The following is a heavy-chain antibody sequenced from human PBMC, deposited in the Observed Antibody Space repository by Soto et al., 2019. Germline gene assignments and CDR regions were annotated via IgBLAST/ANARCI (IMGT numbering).Heavy chain of an antibody. Sequence: GWSLRLSCAASGFTFSSYSMNWVRQAPGKGLEWVSSISSSSSYIYYADSVKGRFTISRDNAKNSLYLQMNSLRAEDTAVYYCAGDSRGLYGMDVWGQGTTVTVSS. J-gene: IGHJ6*02. V-gene: IGHV3-21*01. CDR1: GFTFSSYS. CDR3: AGDSRGLYGMDV. CDR2: ISSSSSYI. D-gene: IGHD2-2*01.